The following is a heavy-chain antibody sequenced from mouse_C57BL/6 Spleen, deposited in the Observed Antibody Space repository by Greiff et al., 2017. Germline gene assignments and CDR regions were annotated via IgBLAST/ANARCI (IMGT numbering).Heavy chain of an antibody. CDR1: GFTFSNYW. D-gene: IGHD1-1*01. Sequence: EVKLVESGGGLVQPGGSMKLSCVASGFTFSNYWMNWVRQSPEKGLEWVAQIRLKSDNYATHYAESVKGRFTISRDDSKSSVYLQMNNLRAEDTGIYYCTKVTTVVHFDYWGQGTTLTVSS. CDR3: TKVTTVVHFDY. CDR2: IRLKSDNYAT. V-gene: IGHV6-3*01. J-gene: IGHJ2*01.